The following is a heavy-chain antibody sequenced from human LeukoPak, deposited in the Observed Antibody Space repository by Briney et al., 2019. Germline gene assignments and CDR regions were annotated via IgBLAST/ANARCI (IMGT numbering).Heavy chain of an antibody. CDR1: GGSFSGYY. D-gene: IGHD3-22*01. V-gene: IGHV4-59*10. J-gene: IGHJ4*02. CDR2: TYTSGST. CDR3: ARSYLSSGYYYVFGY. Sequence: PSETLSPTCAVYGGSFSGYYWSWIRQPAGKGLEWIGRTYTSGSTNYNPSFKSRVTMSVDTSKNQFSLKLSSVTAADTAVYYCARSYLSSGYYYVFGYWGQGTLVTVSS.